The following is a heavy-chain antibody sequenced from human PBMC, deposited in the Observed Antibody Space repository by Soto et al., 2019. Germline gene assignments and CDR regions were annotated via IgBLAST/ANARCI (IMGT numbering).Heavy chain of an antibody. CDR3: AKDRRSSSSDRMNY. J-gene: IGHJ4*02. Sequence: PGGSLRLSCAASGFTFSSYAMSWVRQSPGKGLEWVSAISGSGGSTYYADSVKGRFTISRDNSKNTLYLQMNSLRAEDTAVYYCAKDRRSSSSDRMNYWGQGTLVTVSS. D-gene: IGHD6-6*01. V-gene: IGHV3-23*01. CDR2: ISGSGGST. CDR1: GFTFSSYA.